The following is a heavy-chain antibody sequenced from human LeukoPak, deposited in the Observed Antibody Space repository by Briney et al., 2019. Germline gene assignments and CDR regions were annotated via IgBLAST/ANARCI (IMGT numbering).Heavy chain of an antibody. J-gene: IGHJ4*02. V-gene: IGHV3-23*01. CDR2: ISTSGAST. CDR1: GFTFSSYA. Sequence: GGSLRLSCAASGFTFSSYAMSWVRQAPGKGLEWVSGISTSGASTSNADSVKGRFTISRDDPRNTLYMQMNSLRAEDTALYYCAIMHPYYDGSGYWVQWGQGTLVTVSS. CDR3: AIMHPYYDGSGYWVQ. D-gene: IGHD3-22*01.